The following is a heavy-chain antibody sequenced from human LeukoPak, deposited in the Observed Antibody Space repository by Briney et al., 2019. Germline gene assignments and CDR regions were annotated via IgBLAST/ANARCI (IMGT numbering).Heavy chain of an antibody. CDR2: ISGSGGST. V-gene: IGHV3-23*01. Sequence: GGSLRLSCAASGFTFSSYAMSWVRQAPGKGLEWVSAISGSGGSTYYADSVKGRFTISRDNSKSTLYLQMNSLRAEDTAVYYCAKSPYLRDAFDIWGQGTMVTVSS. J-gene: IGHJ3*02. CDR3: AKSPYLRDAFDI. CDR1: GFTFSSYA.